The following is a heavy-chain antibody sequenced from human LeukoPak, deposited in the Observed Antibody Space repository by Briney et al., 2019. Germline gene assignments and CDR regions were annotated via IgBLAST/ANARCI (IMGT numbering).Heavy chain of an antibody. J-gene: IGHJ4*02. V-gene: IGHV1-69*13. D-gene: IGHD1-26*01. Sequence: VASVKVSCKASGGTFSSYAISWVRQAPGQGLEWMGGIIPIFGTANCAQKFQGRVTITADESTSTAYMELSSLRSEDTAVYYCAREGVSGYSDYWGQGTLVTVSS. CDR1: GGTFSSYA. CDR2: IIPIFGTA. CDR3: AREGVSGYSDY.